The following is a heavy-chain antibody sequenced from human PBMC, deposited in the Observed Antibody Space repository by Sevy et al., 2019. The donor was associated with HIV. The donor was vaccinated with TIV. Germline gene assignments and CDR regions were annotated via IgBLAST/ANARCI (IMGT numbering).Heavy chain of an antibody. J-gene: IGHJ4*02. D-gene: IGHD2-15*01. CDR1: GYTFTSFR. Sequence: ASVKVSCEASGYTFTSFRITWVRQAPGQGLEWMGWISALNGDTNYVQKLQGRVTMTTDTSTNTAYMELRSLRSDDTAVYYCARAYCSGGRCYSLAYWGQGTLVTVSS. CDR3: ARAYCSGGRCYSLAY. V-gene: IGHV1-18*01. CDR2: ISALNGDT.